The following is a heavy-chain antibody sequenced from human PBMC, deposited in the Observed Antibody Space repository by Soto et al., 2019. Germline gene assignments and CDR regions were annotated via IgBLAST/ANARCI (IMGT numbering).Heavy chain of an antibody. CDR2: FDPEDGET. CDR1: GSTLTELS. J-gene: IGHJ6*02. CDR3: ATDSRLLSTIMDV. Sequence: ASVKVSCKVSGSTLTELSMHWVRQAPGKGLEWMGGFDPEDGETIYAQKFQGRVTMTEDTSTDTAYMELSSLRSEDTAVYYCATDSRLLSTIMDVWGQGTTVTVSS. V-gene: IGHV1-24*01. D-gene: IGHD5-12*01.